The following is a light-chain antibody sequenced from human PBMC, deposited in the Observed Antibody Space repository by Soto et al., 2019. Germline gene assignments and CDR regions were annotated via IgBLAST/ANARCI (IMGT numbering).Light chain of an antibody. CDR3: QQYNLYPWT. Sequence: DIQMTQSPSTLSASVGDRVTITCRASQSISSWLAWYQQKPGKAPKLLIHKASSLESGVPSRFSGSESGTEFTLTISCLQPDDFATYYCQQYNLYPWTFGQGTKVEI. J-gene: IGKJ1*01. V-gene: IGKV1-5*03. CDR1: QSISSW. CDR2: KAS.